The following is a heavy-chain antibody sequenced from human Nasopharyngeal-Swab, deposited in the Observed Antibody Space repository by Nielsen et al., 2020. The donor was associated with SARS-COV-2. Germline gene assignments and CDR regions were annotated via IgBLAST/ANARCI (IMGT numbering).Heavy chain of an antibody. J-gene: IGHJ5*02. V-gene: IGHV5-10-1*01. CDR3: ARQFRGYYDSSGPLSWFDP. Sequence: VRQMPGKGLVWMGGIDPSDSYTNYRPSFQGHVTISADKSISTAYLQWSSLKASDTAMYYCARQFRGYYDSSGPLSWFDPWGQGTLVTVSS. CDR2: IDPSDSYT. D-gene: IGHD3-22*01.